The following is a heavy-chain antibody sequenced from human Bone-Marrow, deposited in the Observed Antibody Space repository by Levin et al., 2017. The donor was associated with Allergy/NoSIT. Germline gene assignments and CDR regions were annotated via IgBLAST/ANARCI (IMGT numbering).Heavy chain of an antibody. J-gene: IGHJ4*02. CDR2: IKEDGTDK. CDR3: ARESWKYDY. D-gene: IGHD1-7*01. V-gene: IGHV3-7*03. CDR1: GFTFTNHW. Sequence: GESLKISCAASGFTFTNHWMAWVRQAPGKGLEWLANIKEDGTDKNYVDSVKGRFTISRDNAKNSLYLQVSSLRAEDTAVYYCARESWKYDYWGQGTLVTVSS.